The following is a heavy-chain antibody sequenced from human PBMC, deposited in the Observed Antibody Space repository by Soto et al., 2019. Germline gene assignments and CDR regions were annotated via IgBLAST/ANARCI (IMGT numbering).Heavy chain of an antibody. J-gene: IGHJ4*02. D-gene: IGHD3-9*01. CDR2: ISYDGGNK. CDR3: AKENRIYDILTGYHDVFDY. CDR1: GFTFSSYG. V-gene: IGHV3-30*18. Sequence: HPGGSLRLSCAASGFTFSSYGMHWVRQAPGKGLEWVAVISYDGGNKYYADSVKGRFTISRDNSKNTLYLQMNSLRAEDTAVYYCAKENRIYDILTGYHDVFDYWGQGTLVTVSS.